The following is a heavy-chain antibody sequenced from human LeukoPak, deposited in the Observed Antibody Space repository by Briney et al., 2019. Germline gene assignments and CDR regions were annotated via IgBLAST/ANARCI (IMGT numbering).Heavy chain of an antibody. V-gene: IGHV4-34*01. Sequence: SETLSLTCAVYGGSFSGYYRSWIRQPPGKGLEWIGEINHSGSTNYNPSLKSRVTISVDTSKNQFSLKLSSVTAADTAVYYCASTYYDFWSGYYKGWDYWGQGTLVTVSS. CDR3: ASTYYDFWSGYYKGWDY. D-gene: IGHD3-3*01. CDR1: GGSFSGYY. J-gene: IGHJ4*02. CDR2: INHSGST.